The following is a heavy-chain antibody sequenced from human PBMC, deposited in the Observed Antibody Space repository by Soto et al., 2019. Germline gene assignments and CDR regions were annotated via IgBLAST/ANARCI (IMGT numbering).Heavy chain of an antibody. Sequence: ASVKVSCKASGYTFTSYGISWVRQAPGQGLEWMGWISAYNGNTNYAQKLQGRVTMTTDTSTSTAYMELRSLRSDDTAVYYCARGSPYDNSGYYLNYYYYYGMDVWGQGTTVTVSS. D-gene: IGHD3-22*01. J-gene: IGHJ6*02. CDR2: ISAYNGNT. CDR3: ARGSPYDNSGYYLNYYYYYGMDV. V-gene: IGHV1-18*01. CDR1: GYTFTSYG.